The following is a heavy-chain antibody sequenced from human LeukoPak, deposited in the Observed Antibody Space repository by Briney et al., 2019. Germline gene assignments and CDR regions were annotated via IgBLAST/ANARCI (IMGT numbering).Heavy chain of an antibody. CDR2: IYTSGGT. CDR3: AGAREFSSSSGRAYYFDF. CDR1: GGSISSGSYY. J-gene: IGHJ4*02. Sequence: SETLSLTCTVSGGSISSGSYYWNWIRQPAGKGLEWIGRIYTSGGTNYNPSLKSRVTISVDTSKNQFSLNLRSVTAADTAVYYCAGAREFSSSSGRAYYFDFWGQGTLVTVSS. D-gene: IGHD6-6*01. V-gene: IGHV4-61*02.